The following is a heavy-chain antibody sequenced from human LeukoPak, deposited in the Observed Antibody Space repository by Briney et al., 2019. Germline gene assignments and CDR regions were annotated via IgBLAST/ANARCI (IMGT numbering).Heavy chain of an antibody. J-gene: IGHJ1*01. Sequence: GGSLRLSCAASGFTFSSYAMSWVRQAPGKGLEWVAAISCSGGSTYYADSVKGRFTISRDNSKNTLHLQMNSLRSEDTAVYYCAKREYFQHWGQGTLVTVSS. V-gene: IGHV3-23*01. CDR2: ISCSGGST. CDR1: GFTFSSYA. CDR3: AKREYFQH.